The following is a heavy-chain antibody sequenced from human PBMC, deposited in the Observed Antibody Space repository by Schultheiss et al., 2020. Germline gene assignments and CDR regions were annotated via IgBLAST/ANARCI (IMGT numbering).Heavy chain of an antibody. V-gene: IGHV3-15*07. CDR3: ARAGGSYAGYFDL. CDR2: IKSKTDGGTT. J-gene: IGHJ2*01. CDR1: GFTFSNAW. D-gene: IGHD1-26*01. Sequence: GGSLRLSCAASGFTFSNAWMNWVRQAPGKGLEWVGRIKSKTDGGTTDYAAPVKGRFTISRDNSKNTLYLQMNSLRAEDTAVYYCARAGGSYAGYFDLWGRGTLVTVSS.